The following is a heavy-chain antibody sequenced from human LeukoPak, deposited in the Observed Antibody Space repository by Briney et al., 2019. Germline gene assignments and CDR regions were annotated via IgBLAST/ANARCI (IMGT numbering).Heavy chain of an antibody. V-gene: IGHV3-30*03. CDR2: ISYDGSNK. Sequence: GGSLRLSCAASGFTFSSYGMHWVRQAPGKGLEWVAVISYDGSNKYYADSVKGRFTISRDNSKNTLYLQMNSQRAEDTAVYYCARDLLSTTKLDYWGQGTLVTVSS. CDR3: ARDLLSTTKLDY. J-gene: IGHJ4*02. CDR1: GFTFSSYG. D-gene: IGHD2-2*01.